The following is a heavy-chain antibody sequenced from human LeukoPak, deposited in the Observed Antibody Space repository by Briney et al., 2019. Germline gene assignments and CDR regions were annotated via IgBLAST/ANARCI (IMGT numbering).Heavy chain of an antibody. CDR1: GFSFSKYW. CDR3: ARTSFYSFDF. V-gene: IGHV3-7*01. Sequence: GGSLRLSCAASGFSFSKYWMSWVRQAPGKGPQWVAHIKQDGSAKFDVDSVQGRFTVSRDNANNLLYLQMSSLRPEDTAIYYCARTSFYSFDFWGQGALVTVSS. CDR2: IKQDGSAK. J-gene: IGHJ4*02. D-gene: IGHD2/OR15-2a*01.